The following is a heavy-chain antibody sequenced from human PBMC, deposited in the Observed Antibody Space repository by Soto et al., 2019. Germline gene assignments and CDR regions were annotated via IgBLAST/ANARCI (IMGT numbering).Heavy chain of an antibody. CDR2: INHSGST. D-gene: IGHD3-10*01. CDR3: ARGVRITMVRGVNYYYYGMDV. J-gene: IGHJ6*02. CDR1: GGSFSGYY. V-gene: IGHV4-34*01. Sequence: QVQLQQWGAGLLKPSETLSLTCAVYGGSFSGYYWSWIRQPPGKGLEWIGEINHSGSTNYNPSLTRRVTISVDTSKNQFSLKLSSVTAADTAVYYCARGVRITMVRGVNYYYYGMDVWGQGTTVTVSS.